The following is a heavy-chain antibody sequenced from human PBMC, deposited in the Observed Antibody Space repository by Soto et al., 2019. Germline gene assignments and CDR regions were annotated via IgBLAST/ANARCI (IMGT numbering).Heavy chain of an antibody. Sequence: ASVKVSCKASGYTFTSYAMHWVRQAPGQRLEGMGWINAGNGNTKYSQKFQGRVTITRDTSASTAYMELSSLRSEDTAVYYCARDAPLGYYDSSGYFTSAYWGQGTLVTVSS. CDR3: ARDAPLGYYDSSGYFTSAY. V-gene: IGHV1-3*01. D-gene: IGHD3-22*01. J-gene: IGHJ4*02. CDR1: GYTFTSYA. CDR2: INAGNGNT.